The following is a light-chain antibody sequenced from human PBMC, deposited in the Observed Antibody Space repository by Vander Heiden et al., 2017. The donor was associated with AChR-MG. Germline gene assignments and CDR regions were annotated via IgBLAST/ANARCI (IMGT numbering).Light chain of an antibody. CDR1: DSDVGNYIY. CDR2: DVN. V-gene: IGLV2-14*03. Sequence: QSITISCTGTDSDVGNYIYVTWYQQYPGKNPKVILYDVNVRPSGVSDRFSGSKSGNTASLTISDVQPEDEADYYCNSYTSSNTWIFGGGTRLTVL. J-gene: IGLJ2*01. CDR3: NSYTSSNTWI.